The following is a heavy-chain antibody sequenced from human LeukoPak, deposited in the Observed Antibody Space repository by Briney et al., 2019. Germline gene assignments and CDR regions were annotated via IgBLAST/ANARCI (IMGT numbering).Heavy chain of an antibody. J-gene: IGHJ5*02. V-gene: IGHV4-59*01. CDR3: ARVEATWFDP. Sequence: SETLSLTCTVSGGSISSYYWSWIRQPPGKGLEWIGYIYYSGSPNYNPSLKSRVTISVDTSKNQFSLKLTSVTAADTAVYYCARVEATWFDPWGQGTLVTVSS. D-gene: IGHD3-3*01. CDR2: IYYSGSP. CDR1: GGSISSYY.